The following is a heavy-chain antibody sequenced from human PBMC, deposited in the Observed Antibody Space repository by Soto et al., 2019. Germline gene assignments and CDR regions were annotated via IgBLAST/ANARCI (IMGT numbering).Heavy chain of an antibody. CDR2: IIPILDIT. Sequence: QVQLVQSGAEVKKPGSSVNVSCKASGGTFSSYTFSWVRQAPGQGLEWMGRIIPILDITNYAQKFLGRVTITADKSTNTAYMELSSLRSEDTAVYYCAREDHYYGMDVWGQGTTVTVSS. CDR1: GGTFSSYT. CDR3: AREDHYYGMDV. V-gene: IGHV1-69*08. J-gene: IGHJ6*02.